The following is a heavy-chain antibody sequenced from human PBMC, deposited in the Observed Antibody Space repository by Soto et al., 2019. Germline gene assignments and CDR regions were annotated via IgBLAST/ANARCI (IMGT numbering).Heavy chain of an antibody. Sequence: QVQLVQSGAEVKKPGSSVKVSCKASGGTFSSYTISWVRQAPGQGLEWMGRIIPILGIANYAQKFQGRVTITEDKSTSTAYLELSSLRSDDTAVYYCARGPRGATGNLDYWGQGTLVTVSS. V-gene: IGHV1-69*02. J-gene: IGHJ4*02. D-gene: IGHD5-12*01. CDR2: IIPILGIA. CDR3: ARGPRGATGNLDY. CDR1: GGTFSSYT.